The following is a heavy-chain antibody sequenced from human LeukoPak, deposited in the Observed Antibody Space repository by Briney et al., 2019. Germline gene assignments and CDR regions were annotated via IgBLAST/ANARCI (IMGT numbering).Heavy chain of an antibody. Sequence: SVKGRFTISRDNAKNSLYLQMNSLRAEDTAVYYCARTGPDDFWSGARSYYMDVWGKGTTVTVSS. D-gene: IGHD3-3*01. CDR3: ARTGPDDFWSGARSYYMDV. J-gene: IGHJ6*03. V-gene: IGHV3-11*06.